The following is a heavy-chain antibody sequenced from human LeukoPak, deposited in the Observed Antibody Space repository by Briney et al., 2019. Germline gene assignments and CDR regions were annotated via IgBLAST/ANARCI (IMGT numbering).Heavy chain of an antibody. V-gene: IGHV3-30*18. J-gene: IGHJ4*02. Sequence: GRSLRLSCAASGFTFSSYGMHWVRQAPGKGLEWVAVISHDGSNKYYADSVKGRFTISRDNSKNTLYLQMNSLRAEDTAVYYCAKDSQSPYDSSGYYHELDYWGQGTLVTVSS. CDR1: GFTFSSYG. D-gene: IGHD3-22*01. CDR2: ISHDGSNK. CDR3: AKDSQSPYDSSGYYHELDY.